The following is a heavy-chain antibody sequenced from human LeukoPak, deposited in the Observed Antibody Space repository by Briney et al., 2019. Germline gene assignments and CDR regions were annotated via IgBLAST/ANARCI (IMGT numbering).Heavy chain of an antibody. CDR1: GFTFSNYY. CDR3: ATGSGYYYDH. D-gene: IGHD3-22*01. CDR2: VHHDGSER. J-gene: IGHJ4*02. Sequence: PGGSLRLSYAASGFTFSNYYMHWVRQAPGKGLEWVAVVHHDGSERYYADSVKGRFTISRDNSKNTLYVQMDSLRVEDTAVYYCATGSGYYYDHWGQGTLVTVSS. V-gene: IGHV3-30*02.